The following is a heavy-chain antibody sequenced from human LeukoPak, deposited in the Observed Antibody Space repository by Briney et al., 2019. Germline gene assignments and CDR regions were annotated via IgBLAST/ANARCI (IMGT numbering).Heavy chain of an antibody. V-gene: IGHV4-59*01. CDR3: ARGRGFYYGWSSDSFDY. CDR2: IYYSGST. J-gene: IGHJ4*02. Sequence: KSSETLSLTCTVSGGSISSYYWSWIRQPPGKGLEWIGYIYYSGSTNYNPSLKSRVTISVDTSKNQFSLKLSSVTAADTAVYYCARGRGFYYGWSSDSFDYWGQGTLVTVSS. D-gene: IGHD3-10*01. CDR1: GGSISSYY.